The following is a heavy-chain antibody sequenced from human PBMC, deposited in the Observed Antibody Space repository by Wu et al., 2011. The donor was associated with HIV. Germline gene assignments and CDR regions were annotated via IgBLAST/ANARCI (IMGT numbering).Heavy chain of an antibody. Sequence: GSVGRRSPXRLLEAPSAAIVSVGCDTAPGQGLEWVGRIIPMLDTTTYAQKFQGRVTLTRDTSTSTVYMEMRSLRSEDTAVYYCARVSEPTYYYESSGLYGVDVWGPRDHGHRLL. CDR2: IIPMLDTT. CDR1: EAPSAAIV. J-gene: IGHJ6*01. D-gene: IGHD3-22*01. CDR3: ARVSEPTYYYESSGLYGVDV. V-gene: IGHV1-69*08.